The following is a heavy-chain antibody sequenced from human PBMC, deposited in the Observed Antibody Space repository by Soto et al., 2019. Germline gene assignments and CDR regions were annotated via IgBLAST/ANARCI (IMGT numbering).Heavy chain of an antibody. CDR2: INHSGST. CDR1: CESFIGYY. J-gene: IGHJ4*02. Sequence: PSETLSLTCAFYCESFIGYYWSWIRQPPGKGLEWVGEINHSGSTNYNPSLKSRVTISVDASKNQFSLKLNSVTAADTAVFYCARRRSYYDNSGYYSYSFDYWGQGALVTVSS. V-gene: IGHV4-34*01. D-gene: IGHD3-22*01. CDR3: ARRRSYYDNSGYYSYSFDY.